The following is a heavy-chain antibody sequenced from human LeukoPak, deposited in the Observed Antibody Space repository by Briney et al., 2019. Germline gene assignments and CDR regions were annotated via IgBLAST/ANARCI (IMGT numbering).Heavy chain of an antibody. V-gene: IGHV4-34*01. J-gene: IGHJ6*03. CDR2: INHSGST. CDR3: ARAVGSGSFQTYYYYMDV. D-gene: IGHD3-10*01. CDR1: SGSFSGYY. Sequence: PSETLSLTCTIYSGSFSGYYWSWIRQPPGKGLEWIGEINHSGSTNYNPSLKSRVTISVDTSKNQFSLKLSSVTAADTAVYYCARAVGSGSFQTYYYYMDVWGKGTTVTISS.